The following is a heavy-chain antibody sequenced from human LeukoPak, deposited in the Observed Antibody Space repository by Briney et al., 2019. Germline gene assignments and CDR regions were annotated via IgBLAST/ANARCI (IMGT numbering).Heavy chain of an antibody. CDR2: INHSGST. Sequence: SETLSLTCAVYGGSFSGYYWSWIRQPPGKGLEWIGEINHSGSTNYNPSLKSRVTISVDTSKNQFSLKLSSVTAADTAVYYCARRTAAAGRYGYYYGMDVWGQGITVTVSS. CDR3: ARRTAAAGRYGYYYGMDV. D-gene: IGHD6-13*01. CDR1: GGSFSGYY. J-gene: IGHJ6*02. V-gene: IGHV4-34*01.